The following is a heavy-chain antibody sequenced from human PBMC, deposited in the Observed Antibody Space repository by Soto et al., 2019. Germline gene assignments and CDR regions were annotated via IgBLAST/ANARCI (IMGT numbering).Heavy chain of an antibody. CDR3: VKGGHIDF. J-gene: IGHJ4*02. V-gene: IGHV3-7*03. CDR2: IKDDGGET. D-gene: IGHD3-16*01. CDR1: GFSFSTYW. Sequence: EVQLVESGGGLVQPGGSLRLSCAASGFSFSTYWMSWVRQAPGKGLEWVANIKDDGGETYYVDSVKGRFTISRDNAKTSLFLQMNSLRAEDTAVYYCVKGGHIDFCGQGTLVTVSS.